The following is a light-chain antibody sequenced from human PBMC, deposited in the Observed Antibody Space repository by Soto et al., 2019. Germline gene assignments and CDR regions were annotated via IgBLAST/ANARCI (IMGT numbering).Light chain of an antibody. CDR1: QSISTY. CDR3: QQNFSIPIT. V-gene: IGKV1-39*01. Sequence: DIQMTQSPSSLSASVGDRVTITCRASQSISTYLNWYHQKPGKAPDLLIYAASSLKSGVQSRFSGSGSGTHFTLTITGLQPADFATYYCQQNFSIPITFGQGTRLEIK. J-gene: IGKJ5*01. CDR2: AAS.